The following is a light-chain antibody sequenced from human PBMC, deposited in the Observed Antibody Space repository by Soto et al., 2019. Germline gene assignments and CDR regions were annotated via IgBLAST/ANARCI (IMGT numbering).Light chain of an antibody. CDR3: QHRSNWPQAT. V-gene: IGKV3-11*01. Sequence: EIVLTQSPATLSLSPGERATLSCRASQSVSSYLAWYQQKPGQAPRLLIYDASNRATGIPARFSGSGSGTDFTLTISSREPEDFAVYYCQHRSNWPQATFGQGTKLEIK. J-gene: IGKJ2*01. CDR2: DAS. CDR1: QSVSSY.